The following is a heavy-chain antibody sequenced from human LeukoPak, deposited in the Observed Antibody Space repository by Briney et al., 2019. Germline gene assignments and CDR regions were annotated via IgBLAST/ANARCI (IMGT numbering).Heavy chain of an antibody. D-gene: IGHD3-9*01. J-gene: IGHJ5*02. V-gene: IGHV1-2*02. CDR2: INPNSGGT. CDR1: GYTFTGYY. CDR3: ARSGYYIGWFDP. Sequence: ASVKVSCKASGYTFTGYYIHWVRQAPGQGLEWMGWINPNSGGTNYAQKFQGRVTMTRDTSISTAYMDLSSLRSEDTAVYYCARSGYYIGWFDPWGQGTLVTVSS.